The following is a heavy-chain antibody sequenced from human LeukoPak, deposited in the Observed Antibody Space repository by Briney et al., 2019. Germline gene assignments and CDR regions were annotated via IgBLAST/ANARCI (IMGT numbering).Heavy chain of an antibody. CDR2: ISYDGSNK. CDR3: ARDPTQHFTAGVPSPDNWFDP. D-gene: IGHD3-3*02. V-gene: IGHV3-30*04. CDR1: GFTFSSYA. Sequence: GGSLRLSCAASGFTFSSYAMHWVRQAPGKGLEWVAVISYDGSNKYYADSVKGRFTISRDNSKNTLYLQMNSLRAEDTAVYYCARDPTQHFTAGVPSPDNWFDPWGQGTLVTVSS. J-gene: IGHJ5*02.